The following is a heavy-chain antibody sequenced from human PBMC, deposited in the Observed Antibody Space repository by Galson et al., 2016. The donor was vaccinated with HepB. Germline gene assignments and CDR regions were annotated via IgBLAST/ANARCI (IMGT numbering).Heavy chain of an antibody. D-gene: IGHD3-10*01. Sequence: SETLSLTCAVYGGSFTDYLWSWIRQPPGKGLEWIGEISHLGRADYNTSLKNRVKISVDKSKKQFSLRVTSVTAADAAVYYCAGVGSRGFEDFWGQGALVTVSS. V-gene: IGHV4-34*01. CDR3: AGVGSRGFEDF. CDR1: GGSFTDYL. CDR2: ISHLGRA. J-gene: IGHJ4*02.